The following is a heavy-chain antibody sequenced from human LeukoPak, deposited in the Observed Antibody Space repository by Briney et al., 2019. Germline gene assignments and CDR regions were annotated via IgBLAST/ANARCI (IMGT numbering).Heavy chain of an antibody. D-gene: IGHD3-16*01. Sequence: GASVKISCKASGSTFSSSYFHWVRQAPGQGLEWMAIINPSVDGTNYAQRFQDRLTMTSDTSTSTVYMELSTPRSEDTAVYYCASGPPVRLGELDYWGQGTLVTVSS. CDR1: GSTFSSSY. J-gene: IGHJ4*02. CDR3: ASGPPVRLGELDY. CDR2: INPSVDGT. V-gene: IGHV1-46*01.